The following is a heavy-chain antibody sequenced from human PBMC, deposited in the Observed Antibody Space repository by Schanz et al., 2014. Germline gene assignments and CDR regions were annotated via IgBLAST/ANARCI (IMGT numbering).Heavy chain of an antibody. CDR2: VCYDGSKK. J-gene: IGHJ6*02. D-gene: IGHD1-26*01. V-gene: IGHV3-33*06. Sequence: SGGGVVQPGRSLRLSCAASGFTFSSYGMHWVRQVPGKGLEWVAVVCYDGSKKYYADSVKGRFTTSRDNSKNTMYLQMNSLRAEDTAVYYCVKDLQRELLRDDHYYGMDVGGQGTTVTVSS. CDR1: GFTFSSYG. CDR3: VKDLQRELLRDDHYYGMDV.